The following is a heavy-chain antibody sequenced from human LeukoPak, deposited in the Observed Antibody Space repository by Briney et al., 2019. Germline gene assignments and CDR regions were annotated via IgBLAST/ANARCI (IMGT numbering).Heavy chain of an antibody. V-gene: IGHV4-34*01. D-gene: IGHD3-3*01. J-gene: IGHJ6*04. CDR1: GESFSGYY. CDR3: ASLTIFGV. Sequence: PSETLSLTCAVYGESFSGYYWSWIRQPPGKGLEWIGEINHSGSTNYNPSLKSRVTISVDTSKNQFSLKLSSVTAADTAVYYCASLTIFGVWGKGTTVTVSS. CDR2: INHSGST.